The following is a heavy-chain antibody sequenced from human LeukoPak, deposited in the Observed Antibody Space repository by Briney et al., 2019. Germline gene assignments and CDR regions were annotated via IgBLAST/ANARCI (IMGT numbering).Heavy chain of an antibody. V-gene: IGHV1-18*01. D-gene: IGHD5-18*01. CDR1: GYTFTSYG. CDR2: ISAYNGNT. CDR3: ARGSVDTAMAYYFDY. Sequence: ASVKVSCKASGYTFTSYGISWVRQAPGQGLEWMGWISAYNGNTNYAQKLQGRVTMTTDTSTSTAYMELRSLRSDDTAVYYCARGSVDTAMAYYFDYWGQGTLVTVSS. J-gene: IGHJ4*02.